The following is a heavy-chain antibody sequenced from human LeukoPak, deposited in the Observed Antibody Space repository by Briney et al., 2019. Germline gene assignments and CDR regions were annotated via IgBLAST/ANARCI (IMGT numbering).Heavy chain of an antibody. CDR3: ARVSIRRYSYGYNYFDY. D-gene: IGHD5-18*01. CDR2: IFISGGT. Sequence: LSETLSLTCTVSGDSITSGSYYWSWIRQPAGKGLEWIGRIFISGGTNYNPSLRSRVTMSLDTSKNQFSLKLYSVTAADTAVYYCARVSIRRYSYGYNYFDYWGQGTLVTVSS. J-gene: IGHJ4*02. V-gene: IGHV4-61*02. CDR1: GDSITSGSYY.